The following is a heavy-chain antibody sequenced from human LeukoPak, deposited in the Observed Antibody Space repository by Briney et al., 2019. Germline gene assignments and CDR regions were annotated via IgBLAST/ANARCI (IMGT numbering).Heavy chain of an antibody. CDR2: IRSKAYGETA. CDR1: GFTFGDYA. Sequence: GGSLRLSCTASGFTFGDYAMSWIRQAPGKGLEWVGFIRSKAYGETADYAASVKGRFTISGDDSKAIAYLQMNSLKTEDTAVYHCTRDRGAYNLYDYWGQGTLVTVSS. D-gene: IGHD1-1*01. CDR3: TRDRGAYNLYDY. V-gene: IGHV3-49*03. J-gene: IGHJ4*02.